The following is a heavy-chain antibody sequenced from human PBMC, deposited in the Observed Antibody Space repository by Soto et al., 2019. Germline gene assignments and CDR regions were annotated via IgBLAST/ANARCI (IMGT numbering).Heavy chain of an antibody. J-gene: IGHJ6*02. D-gene: IGHD2-15*01. V-gene: IGHV4-39*01. CDR1: SAPVSSTTYT. CDR3: ARRNGDCSRGSCHDHYAMDV. CDR2: VYYGGRS. Sequence: SETLSLTCTVSSAPVSSTTYTWGWIRQPPGKGLEWVASVYYGGRSYYNPSLNSRVTISVDTSKNQFSLKMTSVTAADTAVYYCARRNGDCSRGSCHDHYAMDVWGQGTTVTVSS.